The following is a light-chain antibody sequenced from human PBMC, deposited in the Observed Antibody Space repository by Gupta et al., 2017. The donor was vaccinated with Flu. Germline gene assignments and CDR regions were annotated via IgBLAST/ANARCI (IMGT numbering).Light chain of an antibody. V-gene: IGLV6-57*01. Sequence: VTISCTRSSGSIASNYVQWYQQRPGSSPNTVIYEDNQRPSGVPGRFSGSIDTSSTTASLTMSGLQTEDEAYYYCQYSDTSSRVAFGGGTKLTVL. J-gene: IGLJ2*01. CDR1: SGSIASNY. CDR2: EDN. CDR3: QYSDTSSRVA.